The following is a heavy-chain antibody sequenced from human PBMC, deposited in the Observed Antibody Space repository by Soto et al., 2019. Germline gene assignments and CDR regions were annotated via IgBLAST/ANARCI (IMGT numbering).Heavy chain of an antibody. J-gene: IGHJ6*02. CDR3: ARDRGRTYYGMDV. CDR1: GGSISSGDYY. CDR2: IYYSGST. D-gene: IGHD2-15*01. V-gene: IGHV4-30-4*01. Sequence: QVQLQESGPGLVKPSQTLSLTCTVSGGSISSGDYYWSWIRQPPGKGLEWIGYIYYSGSTYYNPSLQSRGNKSVDTSKNQFSLKLSSVTAADTAVYYCARDRGRTYYGMDVWGQGTTVTVSS.